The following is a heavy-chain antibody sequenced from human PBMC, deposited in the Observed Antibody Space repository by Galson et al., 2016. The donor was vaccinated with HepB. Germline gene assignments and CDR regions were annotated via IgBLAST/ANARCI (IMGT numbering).Heavy chain of an antibody. J-gene: IGHJ3*02. V-gene: IGHV3-11*01. CDR3: ARDGFLRGSFGYFDI. CDR2: IANNGGTR. D-gene: IGHD2/OR15-2a*01. Sequence: SLRLSCAASGFTFSDYFMTWIRQAPGKGLEWLAYIANNGGTRYYADSVQGRVTISRDNANNSLYLHMDRLRAEDTAVYFCARDGFLRGSFGYFDIWGQGTMVSISS. CDR1: GFTFSDYF.